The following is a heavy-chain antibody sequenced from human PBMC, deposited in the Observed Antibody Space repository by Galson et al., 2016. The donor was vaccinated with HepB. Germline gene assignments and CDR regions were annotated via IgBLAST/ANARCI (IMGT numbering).Heavy chain of an antibody. Sequence: TLSLTCSVSGVSISTGSYYWSWIRQPAGQGLEWIGRIHTSGRTNYNPPLKNRATIAVDASKNQFPLNRTSVTAADTAVYYCASQGGVVEAAAKPYYFYYKDVWGKGTTVTVSS. CDR2: IHTSGRT. J-gene: IGHJ6*03. CDR3: ASQGGVVEAAAKPYYFYYKDV. V-gene: IGHV4-61*02. CDR1: GVSISTGSYY. D-gene: IGHD2-15*01.